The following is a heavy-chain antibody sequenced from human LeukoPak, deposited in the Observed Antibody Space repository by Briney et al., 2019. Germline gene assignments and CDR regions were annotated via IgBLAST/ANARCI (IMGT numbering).Heavy chain of an antibody. CDR2: IKSDGSST. V-gene: IGHV3-74*01. J-gene: IGHJ6*02. Sequence: GGSLRLSCAASGFTFSNYWMHWVRQAPGKGPVWVSRIKSDGSSTRFADSVQGRFTISRDNGKNTVYLQMNSLRAEDTAVYYCAREFDFSDYYGMDVWGQGTTVTVSS. CDR1: GFTFSNYW. CDR3: AREFDFSDYYGMDV. D-gene: IGHD3-10*01.